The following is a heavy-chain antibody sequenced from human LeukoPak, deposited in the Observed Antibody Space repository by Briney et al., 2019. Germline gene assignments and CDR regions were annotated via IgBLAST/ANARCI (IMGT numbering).Heavy chain of an antibody. CDR2: IIPIFGTA. Sequence: GDSVKVSCKASGYTFTSYGISWVRQAPGQGLEWMGGIIPIFGTANYAQKFQGRVTITADESTSTAYMELSSLRSEDTAVYYCAREGILSTVVTPDAFDIWGQGTMVTVSS. CDR1: GYTFTSYG. CDR3: AREGILSTVVTPDAFDI. J-gene: IGHJ3*02. D-gene: IGHD4-23*01. V-gene: IGHV1-69*13.